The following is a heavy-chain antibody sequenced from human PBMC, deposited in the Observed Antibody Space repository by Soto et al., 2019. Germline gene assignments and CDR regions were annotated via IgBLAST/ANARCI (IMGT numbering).Heavy chain of an antibody. CDR3: SRGILV. CDR2: ISYGGST. J-gene: IGHJ4*02. Sequence: QVQLQESGPGLVKPSQTLSLTCTVSGGSINSGGYCWSWIRQHPGKGLDWIGCISYGGSTSYTPXLXRPXTISVDTSKNQFSLKLSSVTAADTAVYYCSRGILVWGQGTLITVSS. CDR1: GGSINSGGYC. V-gene: IGHV4-31*01. D-gene: IGHD5-18*01.